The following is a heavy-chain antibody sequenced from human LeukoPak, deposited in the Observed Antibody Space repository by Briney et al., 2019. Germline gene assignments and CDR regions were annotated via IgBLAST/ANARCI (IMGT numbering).Heavy chain of an antibody. J-gene: IGHJ4*02. D-gene: IGHD6-13*01. CDR2: ISTSGTTI. Sequence: GGSLRLSCAASGFTFSSYEMNWVRQAPGKGLEWVSYISTSGTTIYYADSVKGRFTISRDNAKNSLYLQMNRLRAEDTAVYYCARDGSSSYYGGFDYWGQGTLATVSS. CDR3: ARDGSSSYYGGFDY. CDR1: GFTFSSYE. V-gene: IGHV3-48*03.